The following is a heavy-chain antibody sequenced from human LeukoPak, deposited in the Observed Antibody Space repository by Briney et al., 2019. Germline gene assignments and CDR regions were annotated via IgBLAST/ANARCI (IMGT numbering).Heavy chain of an antibody. V-gene: IGHV3-23*01. Sequence: GASLRLSCAASGFTFSSYAMGWVRQAPGKGLEWVSAISGSGGSTYYADSVKGRFTISRDNSKNTLYLQMNSLRAEDTAVYYCAKDPQSRYCSSTSCYGPVWFDPWGQGTLVTVSS. CDR1: GFTFSSYA. CDR2: ISGSGGST. J-gene: IGHJ5*02. CDR3: AKDPQSRYCSSTSCYGPVWFDP. D-gene: IGHD2-2*01.